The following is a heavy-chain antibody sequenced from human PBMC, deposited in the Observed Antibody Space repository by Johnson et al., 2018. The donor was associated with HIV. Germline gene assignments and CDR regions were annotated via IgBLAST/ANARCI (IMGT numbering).Heavy chain of an antibody. V-gene: IGHV3-30*03. J-gene: IGHJ3*02. CDR2: ISYDGSNK. Sequence: VQLVESGGVVVQPGGSLRLSCAASGFTFSSYGMHWVRQAQGKGLEWVAVISYDGSNKYYADSVKGRFTISRDNSKNTLYLQVKSLRAEDAAVYYCARGSRYTYDNDDVYLLQAFDIWGQGTMVTVSS. D-gene: IGHD3-16*01. CDR1: GFTFSSYG. CDR3: ARGSRYTYDNDDVYLLQAFDI.